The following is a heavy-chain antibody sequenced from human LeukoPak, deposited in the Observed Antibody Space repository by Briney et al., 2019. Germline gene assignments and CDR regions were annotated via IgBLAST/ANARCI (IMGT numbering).Heavy chain of an antibody. D-gene: IGHD4-17*01. CDR1: GYTFTSYD. J-gene: IGHJ4*02. CDR3: ARWSYGDSKIDY. CDR2: MNPNSGNT. V-gene: IGHV1-8*01. Sequence: ASVKVSCKASGYTFTSYDINWVRQATGQGLEWMGWMNPNSGNTGYAQKFQGRVTMTTDTSTSTAYMELRSLRSDDTAVYYCARWSYGDSKIDYWGQGTLVTVSS.